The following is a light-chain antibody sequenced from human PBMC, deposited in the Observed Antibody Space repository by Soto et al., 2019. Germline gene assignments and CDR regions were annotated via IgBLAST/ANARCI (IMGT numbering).Light chain of an antibody. J-gene: IGKJ2*01. CDR2: GAS. CDR1: QSVRSSF. V-gene: IGKV3-20*01. Sequence: EIMLTQSPGTLSLSPGERATLSCRASQSVRSSFLAWYQQKPGQAPRLLMHGASNRATGIPDRFSGSGSGTDFTLTIGRLEPEDFAVYFCQQYGASLYTFGQGTKLEIK. CDR3: QQYGASLYT.